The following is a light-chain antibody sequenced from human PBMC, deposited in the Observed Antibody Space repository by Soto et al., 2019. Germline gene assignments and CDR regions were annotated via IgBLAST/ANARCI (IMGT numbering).Light chain of an antibody. CDR2: GNS. V-gene: IGLV1-40*01. J-gene: IGLJ2*01. CDR1: SSNIGAGYD. CDR3: QSYDSSLSVV. Sequence: QSVLTQPPSVSGAPGQRVTISCTGSSSNIGAGYDVHWYQQLPGTAPKLLIYGNSNRPSGLPDRFSGSKSGTSASLAITGLQAEDEADYYRQSYDSSLSVVFGGGTQLTVL.